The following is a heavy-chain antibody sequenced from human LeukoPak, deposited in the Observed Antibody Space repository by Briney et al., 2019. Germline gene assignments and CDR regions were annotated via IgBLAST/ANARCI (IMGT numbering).Heavy chain of an antibody. D-gene: IGHD6-13*01. J-gene: IGHJ6*02. V-gene: IGHV3-9*01. CDR2: ISWSSGSI. CDR1: GFTFDDYA. CDR3: AKIPDVAAAVPDEAYYGMDV. Sequence: GRSLRLSCAASGFTFDDYAMHWLRQAPGKGLEWVSGISWSSGSIGYADSVKGRFTSSRDNAKNALYLQMNSLRTEDTALYYCAKIPDVAAAVPDEAYYGMDVWGQGTTVTVS.